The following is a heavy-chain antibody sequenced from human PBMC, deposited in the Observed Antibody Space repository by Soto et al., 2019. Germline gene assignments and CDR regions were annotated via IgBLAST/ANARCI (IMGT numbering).Heavy chain of an antibody. D-gene: IGHD2-2*01. CDR1: GFSFTTYGVG. CDR2: IYWDDQK. V-gene: IGHV2-5*02. CDR3: TKKEQYHDSSACGRDCYMDV. J-gene: IGHJ6*04. Sequence: QITLKESGPTLVKPTQTLTLTCTFSGFSFTTYGVGVGWIRQAPGKAPEWLALIYWDDQKTFRSSLESRLTITKDTSKDQVVLTITNMDPVDTATYYCTKKEQYHDSSACGRDCYMDVWGKGTTVTVSS.